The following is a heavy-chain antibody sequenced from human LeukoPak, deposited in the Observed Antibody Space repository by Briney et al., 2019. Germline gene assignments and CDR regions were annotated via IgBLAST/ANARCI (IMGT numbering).Heavy chain of an antibody. CDR3: GGSGDSSGWYALDY. J-gene: IGHJ4*02. CDR1: GYAFTNYG. Sequence: ASVKVSCKASGYAFTNYGITWVRQAPGQGLEWMGWISAYNGNTNYAQKLQGRVTMTTDTSTSTAYMELRSLRSDDTAVYYCGGSGDSSGWYALDYWGQGTLVTVA. V-gene: IGHV1-18*01. CDR2: ISAYNGNT. D-gene: IGHD6-13*01.